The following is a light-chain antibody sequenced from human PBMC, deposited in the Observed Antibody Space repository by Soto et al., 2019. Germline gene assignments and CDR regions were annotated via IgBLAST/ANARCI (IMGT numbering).Light chain of an antibody. CDR1: SGDVGGYNY. Sequence: QSALTQPASVSGSPGQSITISCTGTSGDVGGYNYVSWYQQHPGKAPKLMIYDVSNRPSGVSNRFSGSKSGNTASQTISGLQAEDEADYYCSSYTSSSTYVFGTGTKLTVL. V-gene: IGLV2-14*01. CDR2: DVS. CDR3: SSYTSSSTYV. J-gene: IGLJ1*01.